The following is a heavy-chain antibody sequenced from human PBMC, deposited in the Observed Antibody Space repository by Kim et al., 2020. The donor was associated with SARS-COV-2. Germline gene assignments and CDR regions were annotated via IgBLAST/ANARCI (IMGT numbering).Heavy chain of an antibody. CDR1: GFTFSDNW. D-gene: IGHD2-15*01. V-gene: IGHV3-7*01. CDR3: TRDRAYSLDY. J-gene: IGHJ4*02. Sequence: GGSLRLSCTASGFTFSDNWMSWVRQGPGKGLEWLAKIKEDGSDKYSLNSVEGRFTISRDNANNSLYLQMNSLRAEDTALYFCTRDRAYSLDYWGQGTLVTVSS. CDR2: IKEDGSDK.